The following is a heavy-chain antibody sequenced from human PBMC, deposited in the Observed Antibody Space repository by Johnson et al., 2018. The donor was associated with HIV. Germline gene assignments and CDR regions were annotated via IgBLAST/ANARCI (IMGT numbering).Heavy chain of an antibody. D-gene: IGHD3-9*01. CDR2: ISSSGRTI. CDR3: ARMGLTGAFDI. Sequence: VQLVESGGGVVQPGRSMRLSCAASGFAFSNYGMHWVRQAPGKGLEWVSIISSSGRTIYYVDSVKGRFTISRDNAKNSLYLQMDSLRAEDTAVYYCARMGLTGAFDIWGQGTMVTVSS. CDR1: GFAFSNYG. J-gene: IGHJ3*02. V-gene: IGHV3-48*04.